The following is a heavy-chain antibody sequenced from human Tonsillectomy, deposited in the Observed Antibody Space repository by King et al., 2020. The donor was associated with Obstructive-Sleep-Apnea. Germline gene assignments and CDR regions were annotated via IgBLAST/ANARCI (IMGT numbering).Heavy chain of an antibody. CDR1: GGSISSYY. CDR2: IYYTGST. J-gene: IGHJ5*02. D-gene: IGHD6-19*01. Sequence: VQLQESGPGLVKPSETLSLTCSVSGGSISSYYWSWIRQPPGKGLEWIGYIYYTGSTNNNPSLKSRVTMSIDTSKNQFSLKLNSVTAADTAGYYCARTAAVAGIIGWFDPWGQGTLVTVSS. CDR3: ARTAAVAGIIGWFDP. V-gene: IGHV4-59*01.